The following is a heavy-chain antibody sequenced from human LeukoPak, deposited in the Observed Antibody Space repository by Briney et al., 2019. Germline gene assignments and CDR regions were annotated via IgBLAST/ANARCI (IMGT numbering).Heavy chain of an antibody. J-gene: IGHJ4*02. CDR2: VMAIFGRV. CDR3: ARGELGDRSGFSFFDY. V-gene: IGHV1-69*05. D-gene: IGHD3-22*01. Sequence: PVKVSRKASGSTLTGYYLHWVRQAPGQGLEWMGGVMAIFGRVKYGQKFQGRATFTTDASTSTAYMELSSLTSDDTGVYYCARGELGDRSGFSFFDYWGQGTLVTVSS. CDR1: GSTLTGYY.